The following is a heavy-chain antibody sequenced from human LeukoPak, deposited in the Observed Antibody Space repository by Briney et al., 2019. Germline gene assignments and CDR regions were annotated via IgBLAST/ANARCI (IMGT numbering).Heavy chain of an antibody. Sequence: PGGSLRLSCAASGFMFDDYGMNWVRQAPGKGLEWVALIYSGGSTHYSDSVRGRFTISRHNSNNTLYLQMRSLRPDDTAVYYCARDLRSCSGGECYEYKWFDPWGQGTLVTVSS. CDR3: ARDLRSCSGGECYEYKWFDP. J-gene: IGHJ5*02. D-gene: IGHD2-21*01. V-gene: IGHV3-53*04. CDR2: IYSGGST. CDR1: GFMFDDYG.